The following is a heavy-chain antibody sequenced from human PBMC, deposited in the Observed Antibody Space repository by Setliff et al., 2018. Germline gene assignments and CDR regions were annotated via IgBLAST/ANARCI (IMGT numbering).Heavy chain of an antibody. CDR2: IYPGGSDA. Sequence: PGESLKISCKGSGYSFSNFWIGWVRQMPGRGLEWMGIIYPGGSDARYSPSFRGQVTISVDKSISTAYLQWRSLKASDIAMYYCARVGYNSFFDYWGQGTLVTVSS. CDR1: GYSFSNFW. J-gene: IGHJ4*02. D-gene: IGHD5-12*01. V-gene: IGHV5-51*01. CDR3: ARVGYNSFFDY.